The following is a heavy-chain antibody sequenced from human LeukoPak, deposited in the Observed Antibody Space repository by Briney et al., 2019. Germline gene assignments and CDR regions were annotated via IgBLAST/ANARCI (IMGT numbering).Heavy chain of an antibody. CDR1: GGSFSGYY. V-gene: IGHV4-34*01. J-gene: IGHJ1*01. CDR2: INHSGST. Sequence: SETLSLTCAVYGGSFSGYYWSWIRQPPGKGLEWIGEINHSGSTNYNPSLKSRVFISIDTSKNYFSLNLNFVTAADTAVYYCARRRYYDSTGYFEWGRGSLVTVSS. D-gene: IGHD3-22*01. CDR3: ARRRYYDSTGYFE.